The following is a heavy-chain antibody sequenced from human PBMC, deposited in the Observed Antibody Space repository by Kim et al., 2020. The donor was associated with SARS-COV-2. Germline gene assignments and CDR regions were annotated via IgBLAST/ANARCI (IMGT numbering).Heavy chain of an antibody. V-gene: IGHV3-7*01. Sequence: GGSLRLSCAASGFTFSSYWMSWVRQAPGKGLEWVANIKQDGSEKYYVDSVKGRVTISRDNAKNSLYLQMKSVRAEDTAVYYCARDEMGGAYDFWSGYEILYNLCDPGRQGTLVTVSS. D-gene: IGHD3-3*01. CDR2: IKQDGSEK. J-gene: IGHJ5*02. CDR1: GFTFSSYW. CDR3: ARDEMGGAYDFWSGYEILYNLCDP.